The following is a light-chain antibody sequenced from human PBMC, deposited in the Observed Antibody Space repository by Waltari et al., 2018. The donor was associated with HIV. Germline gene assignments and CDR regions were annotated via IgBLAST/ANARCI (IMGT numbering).Light chain of an antibody. CDR1: QSISSY. Sequence: DIQMTQPPSSLSASVGDRVTITCRASQSISSYLNWYQQKPGKAPKLLIYAASSLQSGVPSRFSGSGSGTDFTLTISSLQPEDFATYYCQQSYSPPPITFGQGTRLEIK. J-gene: IGKJ5*01. CDR2: AAS. V-gene: IGKV1-39*01. CDR3: QQSYSPPPIT.